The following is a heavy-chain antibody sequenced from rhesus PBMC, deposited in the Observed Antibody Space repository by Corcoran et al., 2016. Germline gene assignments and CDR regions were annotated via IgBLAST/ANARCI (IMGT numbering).Heavy chain of an antibody. CDR3: VKHSVSVYGSFDY. CDR2: ITYTGPT. V-gene: IGHV4-122*02. J-gene: IGHJ4*01. CDR1: GGSISSGYNY. D-gene: IGHD3-22*01. Sequence: QVQLQESGPGLVKPSETLSLTCAVSGGSISSGYNYWSWIRQPPGKGLEWIGYITYTGPTNYNPSHKSRVTFSSDTSKNQFSLKLSSVTAADSAVYYCVKHSVSVYGSFDYWGQGVLVTVSS.